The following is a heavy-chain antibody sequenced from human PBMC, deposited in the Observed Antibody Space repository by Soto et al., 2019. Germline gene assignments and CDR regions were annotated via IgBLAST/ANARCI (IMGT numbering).Heavy chain of an antibody. J-gene: IGHJ5*02. V-gene: IGHV4-34*01. D-gene: IGHD6-13*01. CDR1: GGSFSGYY. Sequence: PSETLSLTCAVYGGSFSGYYWSWIRQPPGKGLEWIGEINHSGSTNYNPSLKSRVTISVDTSKNQFSLKLSSVTAADTAVYYCARTRGPYSSSWYVAGRPGFDPWGQGTMVTVS. CDR3: ARTRGPYSSSWYVAGRPGFDP. CDR2: INHSGST.